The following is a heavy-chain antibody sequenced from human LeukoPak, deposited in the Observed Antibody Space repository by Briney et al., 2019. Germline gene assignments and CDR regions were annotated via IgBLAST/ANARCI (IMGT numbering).Heavy chain of an antibody. V-gene: IGHV3-72*01. J-gene: IGHJ4*02. Sequence: GGSLRLSCAASGFTFSDHCMDWVRQAPEKGLEWVGRTRNKANSYTTEYAASVKGRFTISRDDSKNSLYLQMNSLKTEDTAVYYCARVPGDYYDSSGYFYFFDYWGQGTLVTVSS. CDR2: TRNKANSYTT. CDR1: GFTFSDHC. CDR3: ARVPGDYYDSSGYFYFFDY. D-gene: IGHD3-22*01.